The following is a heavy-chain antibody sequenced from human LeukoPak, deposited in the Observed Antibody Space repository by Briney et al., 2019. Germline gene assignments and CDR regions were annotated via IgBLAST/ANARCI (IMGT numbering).Heavy chain of an antibody. J-gene: IGHJ5*02. CDR3: AGGIAVAGTESVWFDP. V-gene: IGHV4-34*01. CDR1: GGSFSGYY. Sequence: SETLSLTCAVYGGSFSGYYWSWIRQPPGKGLEWIGEINHSGSTNYNPSLKSRVTISVDTSKNQFSLKLSSVTAADTAVYYCAGGIAVAGTESVWFDPWGQGTLVTVSS. D-gene: IGHD6-19*01. CDR2: INHSGST.